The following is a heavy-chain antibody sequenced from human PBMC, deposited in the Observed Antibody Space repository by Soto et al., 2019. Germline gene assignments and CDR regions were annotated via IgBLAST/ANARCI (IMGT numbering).Heavy chain of an antibody. CDR3: ARHYDFWSGYSYFDD. D-gene: IGHD3-3*01. V-gene: IGHV4-31*03. J-gene: IGHJ4*02. CDR1: GGSISSGGYY. CDR2: IYYSGST. Sequence: PSETLSLTCTVSGGSISSGGYYWSWIRQHPGKGLEWIGYIYYSGSTYYNPSLKSRVTISVDTSKNQFSLKLSSVTAADTAVYYCARHYDFWSGYSYFDDWGQGTLVTVSS.